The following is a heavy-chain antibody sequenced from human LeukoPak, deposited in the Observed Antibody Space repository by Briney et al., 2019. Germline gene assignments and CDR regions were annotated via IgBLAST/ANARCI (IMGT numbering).Heavy chain of an antibody. D-gene: IGHD5-18*01. CDR3: AVSGYSYGPGLDS. V-gene: IGHV3-74*01. CDR2: INSDGSST. J-gene: IGHJ4*02. CDR1: GFTFSSYW. Sequence: QPGGSLRLSCAASGFTFSSYWMHWVRQAPGKGLVWVSRINSDGSSTSYADSVKGRFTISRDNAKNTLYLQMNSLRAEDTAVYYCAVSGYSYGPGLDSWGQGTLVTVSS.